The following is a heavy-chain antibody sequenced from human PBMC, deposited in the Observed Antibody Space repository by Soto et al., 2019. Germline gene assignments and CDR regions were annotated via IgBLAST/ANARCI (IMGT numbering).Heavy chain of an antibody. J-gene: IGHJ3*02. CDR2: IYSTGSS. V-gene: IGHV4-30-4*02. CDR1: GGSISSGNYY. CDR3: ARGGWLQLVVRAFDI. Sequence: ASETLSLTCTVSGGSISSGNYYWSWIRQSPGKGLEWIGYIYSTGSSYYNPSLRSRVSMSVDTSKNQFSLKLSSVTAADTAVYYCARGGWLQLVVRAFDIWGQGTMVTVSS. D-gene: IGHD5-12*01.